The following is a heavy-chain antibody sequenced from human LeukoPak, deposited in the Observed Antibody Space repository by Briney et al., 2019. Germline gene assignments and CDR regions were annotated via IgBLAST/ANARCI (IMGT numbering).Heavy chain of an antibody. Sequence: SGPTLVNPPQTLTLTCTFSGFSLTTGGMRVNWIRQPPGKALEWLARIDWDDDKFYSTSLRTRLTISKDTSKNQVVLTMTNMDPVDTATYYCARISHFDWFFDYWGQGILVTASS. CDR3: ARISHFDWFFDY. CDR1: GFSLTTGGMR. CDR2: IDWDDDK. D-gene: IGHD3-9*01. J-gene: IGHJ4*02. V-gene: IGHV2-70*04.